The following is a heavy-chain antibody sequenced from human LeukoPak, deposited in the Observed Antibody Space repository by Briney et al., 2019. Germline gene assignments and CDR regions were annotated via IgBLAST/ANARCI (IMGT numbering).Heavy chain of an antibody. V-gene: IGHV3-30*18. CDR3: AKDRASN. J-gene: IGHJ4*02. CDR2: ISYDGSNK. D-gene: IGHD3-10*01. CDR1: GFTFDDYA. Sequence: GRSLRLSCAASGFTFDDYAMHWVRQAPGKGLEWVAVISYDGSNKYYADSVKGRFTISRDNSKNTLYLQMNSLRAEDTAVYYCAKDRASNWGQGTLVTVSS.